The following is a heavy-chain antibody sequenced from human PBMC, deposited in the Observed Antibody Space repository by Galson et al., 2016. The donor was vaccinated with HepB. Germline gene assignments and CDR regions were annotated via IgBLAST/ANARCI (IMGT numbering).Heavy chain of an antibody. CDR1: GGSISTYY. CDR3: ARDSAGSFDL. Sequence: CTVSGGSISTYYWNWIRQPPGKGLEWIGYIYYSGSTNYNPSLKSRVTLSVDTSKNQFSLKLTSVTAADTAVYYCARDSAGSFDLWGRGTLVTVSS. CDR2: IYYSGST. J-gene: IGHJ2*01. V-gene: IGHV4-59*01. D-gene: IGHD3-10*01.